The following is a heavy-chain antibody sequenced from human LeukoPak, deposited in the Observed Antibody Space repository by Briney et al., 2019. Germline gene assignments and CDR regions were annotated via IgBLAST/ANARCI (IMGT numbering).Heavy chain of an antibody. Sequence: SETLSLTCTVSGGSISSYYWSWIRQPPGKGLEWIGEINHSGSTNYNPSLKSRVTISVDTSKNQFSLKLNSVTAADTAVYYCARATVTFSYYYYYMDVWGKGTTVTVSS. CDR2: INHSGST. CDR1: GGSISSYY. V-gene: IGHV4-34*01. CDR3: ARATVTFSYYYYYMDV. J-gene: IGHJ6*03. D-gene: IGHD4-17*01.